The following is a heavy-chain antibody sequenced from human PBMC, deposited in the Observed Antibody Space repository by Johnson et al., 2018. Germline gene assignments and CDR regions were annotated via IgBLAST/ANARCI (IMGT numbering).Heavy chain of an antibody. V-gene: IGHV3-30*18. Sequence: QVQLVQSGGGVVQXGRSXRLXCAASGFTFSSYGMHWVRQAPGKGLEWVAVISYDGSNKYYADSVKVRFPISRDNSKNTLYLQMNSLGAEDPAVYYRAKARGTGYSTPRRAFDIWGQGTMVTVSS. CDR1: GFTFSSYG. D-gene: IGHD6-13*01. CDR3: AKARGTGYSTPRRAFDI. CDR2: ISYDGSNK. J-gene: IGHJ3*02.